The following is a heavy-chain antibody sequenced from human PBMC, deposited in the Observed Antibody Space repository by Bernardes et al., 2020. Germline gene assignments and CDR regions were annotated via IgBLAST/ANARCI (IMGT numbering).Heavy chain of an antibody. CDR2: MNPNSGNT. Sequence: ASVKVSCKAAGYTFTSYDINWVRQATGQGLEWMGWMNPNSGNTGYAQKFQGRVTMTRNTSISTAYMELSSLRSEDTAVYYCARGYRGMVQGPPEFSFDYWGQGTLVTVSS. CDR1: GYTFTSYD. D-gene: IGHD3-10*01. CDR3: ARGYRGMVQGPPEFSFDY. J-gene: IGHJ4*02. V-gene: IGHV1-8*01.